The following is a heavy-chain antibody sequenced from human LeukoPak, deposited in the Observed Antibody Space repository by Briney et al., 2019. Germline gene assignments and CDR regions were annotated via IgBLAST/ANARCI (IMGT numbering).Heavy chain of an antibody. CDR1: GGSISSSSYY. J-gene: IGHJ4*02. V-gene: IGHV4-39*01. Sequence: PSETLSLTCTVSGGSISSSSYYWGWIRQPPGKGLEWIGSIYYSGSTYYNPSLKSRVTISVDTSKNQFSLKLSSVTAADTAVYYCARHVDFWSGYYSSYYFDYWGQGTLVTVSS. D-gene: IGHD3-3*01. CDR3: ARHVDFWSGYYSSYYFDY. CDR2: IYYSGST.